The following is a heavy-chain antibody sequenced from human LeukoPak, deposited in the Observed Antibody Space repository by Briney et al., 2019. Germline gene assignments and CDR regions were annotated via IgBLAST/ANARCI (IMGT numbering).Heavy chain of an antibody. CDR2: IYYSGST. CDR3: ARHEWSYRYSPDY. D-gene: IGHD3-16*02. Sequence: PSETLSLTCTVSGGSISSSSYDWGWIRQPPGKGLEWIGSIYYSGSTYYNPSLKSRVTISVDTSKNQFSLKLSSVTAADTAVYYCARHEWSYRYSPDYWGQGTLVTVSS. J-gene: IGHJ4*02. V-gene: IGHV4-39*01. CDR1: GGSISSSSYD.